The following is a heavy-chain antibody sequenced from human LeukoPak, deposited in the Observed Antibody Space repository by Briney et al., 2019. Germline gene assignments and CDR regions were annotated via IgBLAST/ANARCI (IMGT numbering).Heavy chain of an antibody. Sequence: GRSLRLSCAASGFTFSSYAMHWVRQAPAKGREGVAVISYDGSNKYYADSVKGRFTISRDNSKNTLYLQMNSLRAEDTAVYYCARVLSGYWGQGTLVTVSS. CDR2: ISYDGSNK. V-gene: IGHV3-30*04. CDR3: ARVLSGY. CDR1: GFTFSSYA. J-gene: IGHJ4*02. D-gene: IGHD3-16*02.